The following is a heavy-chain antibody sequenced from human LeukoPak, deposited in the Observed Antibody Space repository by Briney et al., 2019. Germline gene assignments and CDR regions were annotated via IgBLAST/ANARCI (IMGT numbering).Heavy chain of an antibody. Sequence: SETLSLTCTVSGGSISSYYWSWIRQSAGKGLEWIGRIYTSGSTNYNPSLKSRVTMSVDTSKNQFSLKLSSVTAADTAVYYCARDKQSRSREYNWFDPWGQGTLVTVSS. V-gene: IGHV4-4*07. D-gene: IGHD1/OR15-1a*01. CDR2: IYTSGST. J-gene: IGHJ5*02. CDR1: GGSISSYY. CDR3: ARDKQSRSREYNWFDP.